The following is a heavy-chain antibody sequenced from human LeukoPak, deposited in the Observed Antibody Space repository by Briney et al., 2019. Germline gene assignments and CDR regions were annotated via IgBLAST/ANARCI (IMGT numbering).Heavy chain of an antibody. CDR3: VKDKYPVVVAATLDY. Sequence: PGGSLRLSCSASGYTFSNYAMHWVRQAPGKGLEYVSDISSNGGITYYADSVKGRFTVSRDNSKNMLYLQMNSLRAEDTAVYYYVKDKYPVVVAATLDYWGQGILVTVSS. J-gene: IGHJ4*02. CDR2: ISSNGGIT. D-gene: IGHD2-15*01. CDR1: GYTFSNYA. V-gene: IGHV3-64D*09.